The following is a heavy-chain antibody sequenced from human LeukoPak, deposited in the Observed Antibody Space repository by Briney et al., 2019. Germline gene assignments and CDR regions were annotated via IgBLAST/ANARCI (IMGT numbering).Heavy chain of an antibody. CDR1: GYTFTSYG. CDR2: ISAYNGNT. V-gene: IGHV1-18*01. D-gene: IGHD5-18*01. CDR3: ARAPGAQLWLQLNY. J-gene: IGHJ4*02. Sequence: GASVKVSCKASGYTFTSYGISWVRQAPGQGLEWMGWISAYNGNTNYAQKLQGRVTMTTDTSTSTAYMELRSLRSDDTAVYYCARAPGAQLWLQLNYWGQGTLVTVSS.